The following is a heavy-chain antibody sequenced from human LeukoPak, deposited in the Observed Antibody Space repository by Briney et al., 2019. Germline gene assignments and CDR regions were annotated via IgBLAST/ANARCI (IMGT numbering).Heavy chain of an antibody. J-gene: IGHJ4*02. D-gene: IGHD2-21*01. V-gene: IGHV4-38-2*01. Sequence: SETLSLTCAVSGYSISSGYYWGWIRQPPGMGLEWIGSIYHSGSTYYNPSLKSRVTISVDTSKNQFSLKLSSVTAADTAVYYCARAVGDHLDYWGQGTLVTVSS. CDR2: IYHSGST. CDR1: GYSISSGYY. CDR3: ARAVGDHLDY.